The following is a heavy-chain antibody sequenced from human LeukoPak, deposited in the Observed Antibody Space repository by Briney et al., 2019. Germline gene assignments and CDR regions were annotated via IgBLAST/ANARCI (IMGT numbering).Heavy chain of an antibody. Sequence: GGSLRLSCTASGFTFTNAWMKWVRQAPGKGLEWVGRIKTKSDGGTIDYTAPVKGRFTISRDDSKSTLFLQMNGLKTEDTAIYYCTTDFRLRDGTGHWGQGTLVTVSS. CDR2: IKTKSDGGTI. J-gene: IGHJ4*02. CDR3: TTDFRLRDGTGH. V-gene: IGHV3-15*01. D-gene: IGHD4-17*01. CDR1: GFTFTNAW.